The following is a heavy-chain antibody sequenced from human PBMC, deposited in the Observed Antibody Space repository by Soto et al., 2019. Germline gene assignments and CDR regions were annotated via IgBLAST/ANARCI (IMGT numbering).Heavy chain of an antibody. CDR1: GFTVSSNY. V-gene: IGHV3-53*01. CDR3: ATGWGGYSYGYNPFDI. D-gene: IGHD5-18*01. CDR2: IYSGGST. Sequence: GGSLRLSCAASGFTVSSNYMSWVRQAPGKGLEWVSVIYSGGSTYYTDSVKGRFTISRDNSKNTLYLQMNSLRAEDTAVYYCATGWGGYSYGYNPFDIWGQGTMVTVSS. J-gene: IGHJ3*02.